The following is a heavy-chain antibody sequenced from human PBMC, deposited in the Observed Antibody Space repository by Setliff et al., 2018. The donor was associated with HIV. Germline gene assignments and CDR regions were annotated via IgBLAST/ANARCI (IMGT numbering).Heavy chain of an antibody. CDR2: IKQDGSET. CDR3: ANWPEGAHDLFDY. J-gene: IGHJ4*02. D-gene: IGHD3-16*01. V-gene: IGHV3-7*01. CDR1: GFIFSSYW. Sequence: GGSLRLSCSVSGFIFSSYWMNWVRQTPGKGLEWVAKIKQDGSETSYVDSVKGRFTVSRDNAKNSLYLQMNSLRAEDTATYYCANWPEGAHDLFDYWGQGTLVTVSS.